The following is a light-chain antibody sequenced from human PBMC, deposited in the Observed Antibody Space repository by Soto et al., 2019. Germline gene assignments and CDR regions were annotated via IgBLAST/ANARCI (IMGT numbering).Light chain of an antibody. CDR1: QAVNTG. CDR2: LAS. CDR3: HQRKSWPGT. Sequence: EIVLTQSPATLSSFPGDRVTLSCRASQAVNTGLAWYQHKPVQAPRLLVYLASNRAAGVPARFSGSGSGTDFTLTINHVEPEDFAVYYCHQRKSWPGTFGKETKVDIK. V-gene: IGKV3-11*01. J-gene: IGKJ1*01.